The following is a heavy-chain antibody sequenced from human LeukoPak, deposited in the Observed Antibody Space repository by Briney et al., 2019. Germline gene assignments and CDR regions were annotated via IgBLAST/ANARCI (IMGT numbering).Heavy chain of an antibody. J-gene: IGHJ4*02. CDR1: GFTFSSYA. Sequence: GGSLRLSCAASGFTFSSYAMHWVRQAPGKGLEYVSAISSNGGSTYYANSVKGRFTISRDNSRNTLYLQMGSLRAEDMAVYYCAKERYYYDSSGPSYFDYWGQGTLVTVSS. V-gene: IGHV3-64*01. CDR3: AKERYYYDSSGPSYFDY. CDR2: ISSNGGST. D-gene: IGHD3-22*01.